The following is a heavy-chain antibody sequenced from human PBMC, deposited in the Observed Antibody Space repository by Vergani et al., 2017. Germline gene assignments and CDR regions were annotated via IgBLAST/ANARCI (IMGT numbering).Heavy chain of an antibody. V-gene: IGHV3-23*01. J-gene: IGHJ1*01. D-gene: IGHD3-16*01. CDR3: AKSRASLDLWGEHFQH. Sequence: EVHLLGSGGGLRQPGGSLKLSCAASGFTFSTYAMSWVRQVPGKGLEWVATIDNSGRSIYYTDSVKGRFTISRDNSKSTLFLQMNSLSAEDTALYYCAKSRASLDLWGEHFQHWGRGTLVTVSS. CDR2: IDNSGRSI. CDR1: GFTFSTYA.